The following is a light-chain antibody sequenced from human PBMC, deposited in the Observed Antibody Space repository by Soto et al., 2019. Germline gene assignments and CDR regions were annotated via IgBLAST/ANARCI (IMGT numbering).Light chain of an antibody. CDR3: SSYTSDSTLDVV. CDR2: DVS. CDR1: SSDVGGYNY. V-gene: IGLV2-14*01. J-gene: IGLJ2*01. Sequence: QSVLTQPASVSGSSGQSITLSCTGTSSDVGGYNYVSWYQQHPGKAPKLMIYDVSNRPSGVSNRFSGSKSGNTASLTISGLQAEDEADYYCSSYTSDSTLDVVIGGGTKVTVL.